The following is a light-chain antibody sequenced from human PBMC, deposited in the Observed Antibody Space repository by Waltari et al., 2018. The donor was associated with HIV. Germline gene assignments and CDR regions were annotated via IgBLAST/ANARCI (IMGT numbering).Light chain of an antibody. CDR1: SSDIGLYKF. CDR3: SSYTTSSTWV. CDR2: EVN. Sequence: QSALSQPPSASGFPGQSVTISCSGTSSDIGLYKFVSWYQYHPGKAPQVVIYEVNKRPSGVPDRFSGSKSGNTASLTVSGLQPEDEADYYCSSYTTSSTWVFGGGTKVTVL. V-gene: IGLV2-8*01. J-gene: IGLJ3*02.